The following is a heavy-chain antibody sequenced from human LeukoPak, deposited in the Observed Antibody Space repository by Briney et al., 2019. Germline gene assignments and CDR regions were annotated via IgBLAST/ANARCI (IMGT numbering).Heavy chain of an antibody. Sequence: SVKVSCKASGGTFSSYAISWVRQAPGQGLEWMGGIIPIFGTANYAQKFQGRVTITADESTSTAYMELSSLRSEDTAVYYCARGDRRLYYDSSGYYLRFWGQGTLVTVSS. V-gene: IGHV1-69*13. CDR2: IIPIFGTA. CDR1: GGTFSSYA. D-gene: IGHD3-22*01. J-gene: IGHJ4*02. CDR3: ARGDRRLYYDSSGYYLRF.